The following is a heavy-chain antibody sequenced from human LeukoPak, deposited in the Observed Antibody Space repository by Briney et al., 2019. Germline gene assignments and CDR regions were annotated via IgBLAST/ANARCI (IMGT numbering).Heavy chain of an antibody. CDR3: ARGPRFGELLWHWFDP. CDR2: MYHSGST. D-gene: IGHD3-10*01. Sequence: ASETLSLTCAVSGDSISSSHWWSWVRQSPGKGLEWIGSMYHSGSTYYNPPLKSRVTISEDTSKNQFSLKLRSVTAADTAVYYCARGPRFGELLWHWFDPWGQGTLVTVSS. J-gene: IGHJ5*02. V-gene: IGHV4-4*02. CDR1: GDSISSSHW.